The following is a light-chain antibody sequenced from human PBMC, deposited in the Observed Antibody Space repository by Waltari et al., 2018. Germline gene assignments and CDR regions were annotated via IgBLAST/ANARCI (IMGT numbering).Light chain of an antibody. V-gene: IGKV3-11*01. CDR1: QSVSSY. Sequence: ELVLTASPAPLLLSLGESAPRSCRASQSVSSYLAWYQQKPGQAPRLLIYDASNRATGIPARFSGSASGTDFTLTISSLEPEDFAVYYCQQRSNWPPTFGPGTKVDIK. CDR3: QQRSNWPPT. CDR2: DAS. J-gene: IGKJ3*01.